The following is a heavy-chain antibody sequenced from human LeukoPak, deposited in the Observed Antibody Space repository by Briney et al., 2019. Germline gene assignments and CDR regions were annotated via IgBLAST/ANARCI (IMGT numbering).Heavy chain of an antibody. V-gene: IGHV3-23*01. Sequence: GGSLRLSCAASGFTFSNYSMSWVRQAPGKGLEWVSTISGTGGTTYYADSVKGRFTISRDNSENTLFLQFNSLRADDTAVYYCAKGRGTTVTAAANYWGQGTLVTVSS. CDR3: AKGRGTTVTAAANY. CDR2: ISGTGGTT. CDR1: GFTFSNYS. J-gene: IGHJ4*02. D-gene: IGHD4-17*01.